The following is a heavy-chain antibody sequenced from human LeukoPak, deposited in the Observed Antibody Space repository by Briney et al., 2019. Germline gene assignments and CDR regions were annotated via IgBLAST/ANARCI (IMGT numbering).Heavy chain of an antibody. V-gene: IGHV3-13*01. D-gene: IGHD5-18*01. CDR3: ATPAPMVTFAFGI. CDR2: IGTGGDT. J-gene: IGHJ3*02. CDR1: GFTFSSVD. Sequence: PGGSLRLSCAASGFTFSSVDLHWVRQVTGKGLEWVSAIGTGGDTYYADSVRGRFTISRDNAKNSLYLQMNSLRAEDTAVYYCATPAPMVTFAFGIWGQGTMVTVSS.